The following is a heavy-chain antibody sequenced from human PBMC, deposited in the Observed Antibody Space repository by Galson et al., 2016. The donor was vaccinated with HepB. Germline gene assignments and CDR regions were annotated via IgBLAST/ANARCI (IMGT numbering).Heavy chain of an antibody. CDR1: GFSFSRYG. CDR2: IGTCGINR. V-gene: IGHV3-48*03. D-gene: IGHD2-21*02. CDR3: ARGQGDGRFAMDV. Sequence: SLRLSCAASGFSFSRYGMNWVRQAPGKGLEWLSYIGTCGINRFSAGSVMGRFTISRDDVKSSLYLQMNSLRADDTAAYFCARGQGDGRFAMDVWGQGTTVIVS. J-gene: IGHJ6*02.